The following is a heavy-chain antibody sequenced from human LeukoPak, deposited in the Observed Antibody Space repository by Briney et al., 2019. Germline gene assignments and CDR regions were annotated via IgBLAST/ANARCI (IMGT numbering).Heavy chain of an antibody. CDR3: ARAALIPAAAIRWFDP. D-gene: IGHD2-2*01. J-gene: IGHJ5*02. Sequence: KXSXXXXGGTXXXYAIXWVRQAPGQGLEWMGRIIPILGIANYAQKFQGRVTITADKSTSTAYMELSSLRSEDTAVYYCARAALIPAAAIRWFDPWGQGTLVTVSS. V-gene: IGHV1-69*04. CDR1: GGTXXXYA. CDR2: IIPILGIA.